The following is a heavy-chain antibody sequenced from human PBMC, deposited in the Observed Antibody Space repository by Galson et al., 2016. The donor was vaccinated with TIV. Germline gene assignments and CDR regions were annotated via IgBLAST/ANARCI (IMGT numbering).Heavy chain of an antibody. CDR2: INPHSGDT. V-gene: IGHV1-2*02. CDR1: GYTFTDFY. CDR3: ASRAIVVIPAADYGLDV. D-gene: IGHD2-2*01. J-gene: IGHJ6*02. Sequence: SVKVSCKASGYTFTDFYIHWVRQAPGQGLEWMGCINPHSGDTKFVQRFQGRVTMTRDTSTSTVYMDLSSLRSDDTAVYYCASRAIVVIPAADYGLDVWGQGTTVTVS.